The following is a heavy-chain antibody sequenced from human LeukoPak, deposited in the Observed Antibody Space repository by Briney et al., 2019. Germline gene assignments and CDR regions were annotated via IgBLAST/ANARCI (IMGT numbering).Heavy chain of an antibody. J-gene: IGHJ5*02. CDR3: ARDSAHRGNWFDP. V-gene: IGHV4-59*01. Sequence: PSETLSLTCTVSGGSISSYYWSWIRQPPGKGLEWIGYIYYSGSTNYNPSLKSRVTISVDTSKNQFSLKLSSVTAADTAVYYCARDSAHRGNWFDPWGRGTLVTVSS. CDR1: GGSISSYY. CDR2: IYYSGST. D-gene: IGHD3-10*01.